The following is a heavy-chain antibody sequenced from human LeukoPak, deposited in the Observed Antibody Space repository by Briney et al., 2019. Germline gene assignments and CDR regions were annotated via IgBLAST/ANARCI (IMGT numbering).Heavy chain of an antibody. D-gene: IGHD3-3*01. Sequence: SETLSLTCTVSGGSISSSSYYWGWIRQPPGKGLEWIGSIYYSGSTYYNPSLKSRVTISVDTSKNQFSLKLSSVTAADTAVYYCAREWPATPYWGQGTLVTVSS. J-gene: IGHJ4*02. V-gene: IGHV4-39*01. CDR2: IYYSGST. CDR1: GGSISSSSYY. CDR3: AREWPATPY.